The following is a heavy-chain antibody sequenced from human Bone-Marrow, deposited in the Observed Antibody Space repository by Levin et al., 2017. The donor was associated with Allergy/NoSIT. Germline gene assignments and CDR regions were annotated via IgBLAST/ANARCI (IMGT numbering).Heavy chain of an antibody. CDR3: AKVPPDIVLMVYEWYFDY. CDR1: GFTFSSYA. J-gene: IGHJ4*02. CDR2: ISGSGGST. V-gene: IGHV3-23*01. Sequence: GESLKISCAASGFTFSSYAMSWVRQAPGKGLEWVSAISGSGGSTYYADSVKGRFTISRDNSKNTLYLQMNSLRAEDTAVYYCAKVPPDIVLMVYEWYFDYWGQGTLVTVSS. D-gene: IGHD2-8*01.